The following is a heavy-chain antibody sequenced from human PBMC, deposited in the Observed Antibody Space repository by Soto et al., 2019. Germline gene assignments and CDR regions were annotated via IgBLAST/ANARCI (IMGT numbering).Heavy chain of an antibody. D-gene: IGHD3-9*01. Sequence: GASVKVSCKASGGTFSSYTISWVRQAPGQGLEWMGRMNPNSGNTGYAQKFQGRVTMTRNTSISTAYMELSSLRSEDTAVYYCAISVLRYFDWLQTTIDYWGQGTLVTVSS. J-gene: IGHJ4*02. CDR2: MNPNSGNT. CDR3: AISVLRYFDWLQTTIDY. CDR1: GGTFSSYT. V-gene: IGHV1-8*02.